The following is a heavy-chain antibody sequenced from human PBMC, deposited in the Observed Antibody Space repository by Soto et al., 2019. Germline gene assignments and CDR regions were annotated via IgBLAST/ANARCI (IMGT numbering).Heavy chain of an antibody. Sequence: SETLSLTCTVSGGSISSCYWSWIRQPPGKGLEWIGYIYYSGSTNYNPSLKSRVTISVDTSKNQFSLKLSSVTAADTAVYYCARSIAAAGRGGNGFDPWGQGTLVTVSS. CDR3: ARSIAAAGRGGNGFDP. V-gene: IGHV4-59*08. D-gene: IGHD6-13*01. CDR1: GGSISSCY. CDR2: IYYSGST. J-gene: IGHJ5*02.